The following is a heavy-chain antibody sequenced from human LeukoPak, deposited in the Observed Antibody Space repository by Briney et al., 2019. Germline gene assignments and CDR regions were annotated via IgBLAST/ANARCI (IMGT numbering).Heavy chain of an antibody. Sequence: GGSLRLSCAASGFTFSNYWMTWVRQAPGKGLEWVANINQDGSEKYYVDSVKGRFTISRDNAKNSLYLQMNSLRAEDTAVYYCAREGSSWSDNWFDPWGQGTLVTVSS. J-gene: IGHJ5*02. CDR3: AREGSSWSDNWFDP. D-gene: IGHD6-13*01. V-gene: IGHV3-7*01. CDR1: GFTFSNYW. CDR2: INQDGSEK.